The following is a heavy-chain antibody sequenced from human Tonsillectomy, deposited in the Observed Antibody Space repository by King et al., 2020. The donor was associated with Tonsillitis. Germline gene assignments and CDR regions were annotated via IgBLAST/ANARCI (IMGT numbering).Heavy chain of an antibody. J-gene: IGHJ3*02. CDR3: ARGPPGVVVIFYPSDAFDI. V-gene: IGHV4-34*01. CDR1: GASFSGYY. CDR2: INPIGGT. D-gene: IGHD3-22*01. Sequence: VQLQQWGAGLLKPSETLSLTCAVYGASFSGYYWSWIRQPPGKGLEWIGEINPIGGTNYNPSLKSRVTISVDTSKNQFSLKLSSVTAADTAVYYCARGPPGVVVIFYPSDAFDIWGQGTMVTVSS.